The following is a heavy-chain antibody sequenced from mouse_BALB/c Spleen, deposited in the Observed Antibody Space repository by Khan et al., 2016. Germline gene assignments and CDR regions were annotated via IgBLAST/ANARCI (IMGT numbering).Heavy chain of an antibody. CDR2: IYPYNGGT. CDR1: GYTFTDYN. V-gene: IGHV1S29*02. CDR3: ARSNDWYFDV. J-gene: IGHJ1*01. Sequence: VQLKQSGPDLVKPGASVKISCKASGYTFTDYNMHWVKQSHGKSLEWIGYIYPYNGGTGYNQKLKNKATLTVDNSSSTASMELRSLTSEDSAVYYCARSNDWYFDVWGAGTTVTVSS.